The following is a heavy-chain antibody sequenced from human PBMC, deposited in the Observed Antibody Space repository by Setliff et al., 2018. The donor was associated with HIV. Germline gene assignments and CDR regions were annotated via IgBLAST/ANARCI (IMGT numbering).Heavy chain of an antibody. D-gene: IGHD2-15*01. CDR1: GFTFSSYW. V-gene: IGHV3-74*01. CDR3: ARDYCSGGSCVDAFDI. Sequence: GSLRLSCAASGFTFSSYWMHWVRQAPGKGLVWVSRINSDGSSTSYADSVKGRVTISRDNAKNSLYLQMNSLRAEDTAVYYCARDYCSGGSCVDAFDIWGQGTMVTVSS. J-gene: IGHJ3*02. CDR2: INSDGSST.